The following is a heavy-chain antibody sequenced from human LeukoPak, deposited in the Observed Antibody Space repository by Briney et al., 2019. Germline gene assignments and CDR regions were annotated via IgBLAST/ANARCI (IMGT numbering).Heavy chain of an antibody. Sequence: PGGSLRLSCAASGLIFKNFWMTWVRQAPGKGLEWVANIKRDGSDRYYVDSVKGRFTISRDNAKNSLFLQMDSLRAEDTAVYYCARDQGGSYSGGDYDAFDIWGQGTMVTVSS. CDR2: IKRDGSDR. D-gene: IGHD6-19*01. V-gene: IGHV3-7*01. J-gene: IGHJ3*02. CDR3: ARDQGGSYSGGDYDAFDI. CDR1: GLIFKNFW.